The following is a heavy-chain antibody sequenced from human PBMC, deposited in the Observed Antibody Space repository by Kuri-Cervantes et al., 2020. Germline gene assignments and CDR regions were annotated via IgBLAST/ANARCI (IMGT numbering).Heavy chain of an antibody. V-gene: IGHV4-61*01. J-gene: IGHJ1*01. CDR2: ISYTGST. CDR1: GGSVSSGSYY. D-gene: IGHD2-15*01. Sequence: SETLSLTCTVSGGSVSSGSYYWSWIRQPPGKGLEWVGYISYTGSTNYNPSLKSRVTISVDTSKNQFSLKLSSVTAADTAVYYCASYCSGGSCYSGYFQHWGQDTLVTVSS. CDR3: ASYCSGGSCYSGYFQH.